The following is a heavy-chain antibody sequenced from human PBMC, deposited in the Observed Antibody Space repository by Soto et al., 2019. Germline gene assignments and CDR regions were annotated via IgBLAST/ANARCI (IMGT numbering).Heavy chain of an antibody. CDR2: INPNSGST. CDR3: ARGYGSGSLYYYGMDV. J-gene: IGHJ6*02. D-gene: IGHD3-10*01. Sequence: QVQLVQSGAEVKKPGASVKVSCKASGYTFTGYYMHWVRQAPGQGLEWMGWINPNSGSTNYAQKFQGWVTMTRDTSISTAYMELSRLRSDDTAVYYCARGYGSGSLYYYGMDVWGQGTTVTVSS. CDR1: GYTFTGYY. V-gene: IGHV1-2*04.